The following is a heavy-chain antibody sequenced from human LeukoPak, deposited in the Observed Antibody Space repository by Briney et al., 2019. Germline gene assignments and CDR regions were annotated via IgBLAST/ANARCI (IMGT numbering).Heavy chain of an antibody. CDR3: ARRVGYCSSTSCFSHSYNWFDP. J-gene: IGHJ5*02. D-gene: IGHD2-2*01. CDR2: IYYSGST. V-gene: IGHV4-59*08. Sequence: SETLSLTCTVSGGSISSYYWSWIRQPPGKGLEWIGYIYYSGSTNYNPSLKSRVTISVDTSKNQFSLKLSSVTAADTAVYYCARRVGYCSSTSCFSHSYNWFDPWGQGTLVTVSS. CDR1: GGSISSYY.